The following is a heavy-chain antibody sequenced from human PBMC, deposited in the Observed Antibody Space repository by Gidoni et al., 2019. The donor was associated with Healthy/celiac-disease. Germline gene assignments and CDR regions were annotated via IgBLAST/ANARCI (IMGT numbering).Heavy chain of an antibody. CDR2: IVVGSGNT. D-gene: IGHD3-10*01. Sequence: QMQLVQSGPEVKKPGTSVKVSCKASGFTFTSSAVQWVRQARGQRLEWIGWIVVGSGNTNYAQKFQERVTITRDMSTSTAYMELSSLRSEDTAVYYCAAKFGYYGSGREGIDYWGQGTLVTVSS. CDR1: GFTFTSSA. CDR3: AAKFGYYGSGREGIDY. J-gene: IGHJ4*02. V-gene: IGHV1-58*01.